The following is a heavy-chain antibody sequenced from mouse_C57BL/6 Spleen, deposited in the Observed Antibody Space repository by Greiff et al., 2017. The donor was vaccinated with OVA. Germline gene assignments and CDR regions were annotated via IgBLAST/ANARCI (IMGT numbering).Heavy chain of an antibody. CDR1: GFSLTSYG. D-gene: IGHD2-4*01. V-gene: IGHV2-5*01. CDR2: IWRGGST. Sequence: QVQLKESGPGLVQPSQSLSITCTVSGFSLTSYGVHWVRQSPGKGLEWLGVIWRGGSTDYNAAFMSRLSITKDNSKSQVFFKMNSLQADDTAIYYCAKDAYDYDGPSYYAMDYWGQGTSVTVSS. J-gene: IGHJ4*01. CDR3: AKDAYDYDGPSYYAMDY.